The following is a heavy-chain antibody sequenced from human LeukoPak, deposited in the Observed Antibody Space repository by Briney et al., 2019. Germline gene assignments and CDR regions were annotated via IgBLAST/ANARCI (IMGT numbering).Heavy chain of an antibody. CDR1: GFTFSSYA. CDR3: AKVTGYSSSSIRFDP. Sequence: GGSLRLPCAASGFTFSSYAMSWVRQAPGKGLEWVSAISGSGGSTYYADSVKGRFTISRDNSKNALYLQMNSLRAEDTAVYYCAKVTGYSSSSIRFDPWGQGTLVTVSS. D-gene: IGHD6-13*01. CDR2: ISGSGGST. J-gene: IGHJ5*02. V-gene: IGHV3-23*01.